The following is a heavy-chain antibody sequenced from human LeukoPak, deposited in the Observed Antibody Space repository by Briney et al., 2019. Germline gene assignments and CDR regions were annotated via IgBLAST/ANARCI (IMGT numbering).Heavy chain of an antibody. D-gene: IGHD6-19*01. V-gene: IGHV3-49*04. Sequence: GGSLRLSCTASGFTFGDYVMSWVRQAPGKGLEWVGFIRSKAYGGTTKNAASVKGRFTISRDDSKSIAYLQMNSLKTEDTAVYYCTGSIAVAGTEGYWGQGTLVTVPS. CDR3: TGSIAVAGTEGY. CDR2: IRSKAYGGTT. J-gene: IGHJ4*02. CDR1: GFTFGDYV.